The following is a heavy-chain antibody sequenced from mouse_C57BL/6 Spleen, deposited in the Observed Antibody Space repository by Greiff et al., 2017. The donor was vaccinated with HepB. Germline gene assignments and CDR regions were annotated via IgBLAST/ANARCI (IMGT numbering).Heavy chain of an antibody. Sequence: QVQLQQPGAELVKPGASVKLSCKASGYTFTSYWMHWVKQRPGQGLEWIGMIHPNSGSTNYNEKFKSKATLTVDKSSSTAYMQLSSLTSEDSAVYYCASFDYEEKNYAMDYWGQGTSVTVSS. J-gene: IGHJ4*01. CDR2: IHPNSGST. V-gene: IGHV1-64*01. CDR3: ASFDYEEKNYAMDY. D-gene: IGHD2-4*01. CDR1: GYTFTSYW.